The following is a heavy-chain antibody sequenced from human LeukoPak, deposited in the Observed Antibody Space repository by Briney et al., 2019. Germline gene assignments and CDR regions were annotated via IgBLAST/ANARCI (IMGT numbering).Heavy chain of an antibody. V-gene: IGHV3-11*03. Sequence: PGGSLRLSCAASGFTFSDYYMSWIRQAPGKGLEWVSYIGGSSSDTKYADSVKGRFTISRDNAKNSLHLQMNSLRAEDTAVYYCAKSPAVDAAFDIWGQGTMVTVSS. CDR2: IGGSSSDT. CDR3: AKSPAVDAAFDI. D-gene: IGHD4-23*01. J-gene: IGHJ3*02. CDR1: GFTFSDYY.